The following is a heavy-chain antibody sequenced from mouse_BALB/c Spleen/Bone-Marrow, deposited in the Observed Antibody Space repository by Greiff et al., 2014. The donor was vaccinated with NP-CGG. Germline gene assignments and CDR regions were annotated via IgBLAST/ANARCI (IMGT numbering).Heavy chain of an antibody. Sequence: LVEFGAELVRSGASVKLSCTASGFNIKDYYMHWVKQRPEQGLEWIGWIDPENGDTEYAPKFQGKATMTADTSSNTAYLQLSSLTSEDTAVYYCNGNYYAMDYWGQGTSVTVSS. CDR1: GFNIKDYY. V-gene: IGHV14-4*02. CDR3: NGNYYAMDY. D-gene: IGHD2-1*01. CDR2: IDPENGDT. J-gene: IGHJ4*01.